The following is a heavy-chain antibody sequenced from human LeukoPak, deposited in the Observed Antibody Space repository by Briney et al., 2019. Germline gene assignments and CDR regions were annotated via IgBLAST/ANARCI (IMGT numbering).Heavy chain of an antibody. CDR2: ISGTSNSYK. V-gene: IGHV3-21*01. Sequence: GGSLRLSCAASGFTFSSYSLNWARQAPGKGLEWISSISGTSNSYKYYADSVKGRFTISRDDAKNSLYLQMNSLRAEDTAVHYCARPSINDYGDFGYWGQGTLVTVSS. J-gene: IGHJ4*02. D-gene: IGHD4-17*01. CDR3: ARPSINDYGDFGY. CDR1: GFTFSSYS.